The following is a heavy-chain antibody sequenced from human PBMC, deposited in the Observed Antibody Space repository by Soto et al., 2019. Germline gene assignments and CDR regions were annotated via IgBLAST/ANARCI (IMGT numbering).Heavy chain of an antibody. V-gene: IGHV5-10-1*01. Sequence: GESLKISCKGSGYSFTSYWISWVRQMPGKGLEWMGRIDPSDSYTNYSPSFQGHVTISADKSISTAYLQWSSLKASDTAMYYCARLGCSGGSCQGHYYYGMDVWGQGTTV. CDR2: IDPSDSYT. J-gene: IGHJ6*02. CDR3: ARLGCSGGSCQGHYYYGMDV. D-gene: IGHD2-15*01. CDR1: GYSFTSYW.